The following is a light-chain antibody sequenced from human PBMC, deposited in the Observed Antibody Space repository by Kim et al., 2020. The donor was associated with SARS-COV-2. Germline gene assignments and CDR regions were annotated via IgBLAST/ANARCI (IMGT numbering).Light chain of an antibody. Sequence: ASVGDRVTITCRASQGIKSHLAWYQQKPGKVPKLLIYAASTLQSGVPSRFSGSGSGTDFTLTISSLQPEDVATYYCQNYNSAPWTCGQGTKVDIK. J-gene: IGKJ1*01. V-gene: IGKV1-27*01. CDR3: QNYNSAPWT. CDR2: AAS. CDR1: QGIKSH.